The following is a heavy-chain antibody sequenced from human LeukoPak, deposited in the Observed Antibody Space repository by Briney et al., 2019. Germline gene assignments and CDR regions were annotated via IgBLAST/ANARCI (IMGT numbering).Heavy chain of an antibody. CDR1: GFTFSSYG. J-gene: IGHJ4*02. Sequence: PGRSLRLSCAASGFTFSSYGMHWVRQAPGKGLEWVAVISYDGSNKYYADSVKGRFTISRDNFKNTLYLQMNTLRAEDTAVYYCARSPHIGGWYYQVDYWGQGTLVTVSS. CDR3: ARSPHIGGWYYQVDY. CDR2: ISYDGSNK. D-gene: IGHD6-19*01. V-gene: IGHV3-30*03.